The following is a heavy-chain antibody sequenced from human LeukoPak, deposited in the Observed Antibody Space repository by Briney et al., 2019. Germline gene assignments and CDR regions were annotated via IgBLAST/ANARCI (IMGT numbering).Heavy chain of an antibody. CDR2: ISWNSGSI. CDR1: GFTFDDYA. D-gene: IGHD5-12*01. V-gene: IGHV3-9*01. Sequence: GGSLRLSCAASGFTFDDYAMHWVRQAPGKGLEWVSGISWNSGSIGYADSVKGRFTISRDDAKNSLYLQMNSLRAEDTAVYYCARGYSGYDLFDYWGQGNLVTVSS. CDR3: ARGYSGYDLFDY. J-gene: IGHJ4*02.